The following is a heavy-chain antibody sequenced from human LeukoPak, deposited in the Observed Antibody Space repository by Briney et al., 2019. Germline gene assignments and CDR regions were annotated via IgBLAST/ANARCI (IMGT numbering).Heavy chain of an antibody. CDR2: IYPGDSDT. J-gene: IGHJ4*02. D-gene: IGHD6-19*01. CDR1: GYRFTSYW. CDR3: ASAVGQWLGAYYFDY. Sequence: GKSLKISCKGSGYRFTSYWIGWVRQMPGKGLEWMGIIYPGDSDTRYSPSFQGQVTISADKSISTAYLQWSSLKASDTAMYYCASAVGQWLGAYYFDYWGQGTLVTVS. V-gene: IGHV5-51*01.